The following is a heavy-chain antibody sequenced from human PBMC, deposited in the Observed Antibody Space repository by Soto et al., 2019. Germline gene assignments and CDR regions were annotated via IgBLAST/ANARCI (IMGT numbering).Heavy chain of an antibody. V-gene: IGHV1-8*02. Sequence: GASVKVSCKASGYTFTTHNINWVRQATGQGLEWMGWMNPNSGTTGYAQKFHDRITLTRDTSKTTAYMELSSLTSDDTAVYFCVRYGVGAAYGGQGTQVTGSS. CDR3: VRYGVGAAY. J-gene: IGHJ4*01. CDR1: GYTFTTHN. D-gene: IGHD2-8*01. CDR2: MNPNSGTT.